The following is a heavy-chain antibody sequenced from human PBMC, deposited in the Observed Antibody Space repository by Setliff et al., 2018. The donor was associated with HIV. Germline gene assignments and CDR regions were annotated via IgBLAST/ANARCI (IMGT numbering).Heavy chain of an antibody. CDR2: VYHSGST. J-gene: IGHJ4*02. V-gene: IGHV4-38-2*01. CDR1: GYFISSGYH. CDR3: ARHPPPEVRGDVTDY. Sequence: SETLSLTCAVSGYFISSGYHWGWIRQPPGKGLEWIGTVYHSGSTYYNPSLKSRVTISVDTSENQFSLKLSSVTAADTAVYYCARHPPPEVRGDVTDYWGQGTLVTVSS. D-gene: IGHD3-10*01.